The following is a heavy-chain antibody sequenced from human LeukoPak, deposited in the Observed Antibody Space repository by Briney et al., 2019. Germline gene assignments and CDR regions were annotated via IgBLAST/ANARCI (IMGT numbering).Heavy chain of an antibody. J-gene: IGHJ4*02. CDR1: GYSFSTYW. Sequence: GESLKISCKVSGYSFSTYWIVWVRQMPGKGLEYMGIIYPGDSDTKYSPSFQGHVTMSVDKSISTAYLQWNSLKSSDTAMYYCARRVRVGPPDFWGQGTLVTVSS. CDR2: IYPGDSDT. V-gene: IGHV5-51*01. CDR3: ARRVRVGPPDF. D-gene: IGHD1-26*01.